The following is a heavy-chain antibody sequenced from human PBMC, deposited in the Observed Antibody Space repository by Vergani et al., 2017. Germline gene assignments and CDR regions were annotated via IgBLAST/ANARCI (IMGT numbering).Heavy chain of an antibody. CDR3: ARQYCSSTSCYYDY. Sequence: EVQLVESGGGLIQPGGSLRLSCAASGFTVSSNYMSWVRQAPGKGLEWVSVIYSGGSTYYADSVKGRFTISRDNSKNTMSLQMNNLRVEDTAVYYCARQYCSSTSCYYDYWGQGTLVTVSS. CDR2: IYSGGST. D-gene: IGHD2-2*01. V-gene: IGHV3-53*01. J-gene: IGHJ4*02. CDR1: GFTVSSNY.